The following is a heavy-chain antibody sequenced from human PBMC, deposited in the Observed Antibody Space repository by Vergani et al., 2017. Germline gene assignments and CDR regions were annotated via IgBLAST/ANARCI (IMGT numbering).Heavy chain of an antibody. D-gene: IGHD1-1*01. V-gene: IGHV4-34*01. CDR3: AGGGTGTTGTSSNLFDP. J-gene: IGHJ5*02. CDR2: INHSGST. CDR1: GGSFSGYY. Sequence: QVQLQESGPGLVKPSETLSLTCAVYGGSFSGYYWSWIRQPPGKGLEWIGEINHSGSTNYNPSLKSRVTISVDTSKNQFSLKLSSVTAADTAVYYRAGGGTGTTGTSSNLFDPWGQGTLVTVSS.